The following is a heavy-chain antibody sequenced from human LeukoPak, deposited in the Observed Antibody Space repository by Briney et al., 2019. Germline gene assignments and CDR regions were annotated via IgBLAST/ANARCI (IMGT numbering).Heavy chain of an antibody. CDR3: ARGSIVVVPAAMYYYYYGVDV. J-gene: IGHJ6*02. D-gene: IGHD2-2*01. Sequence: ASVKVSCKASGYTFTSYDINWVRQATGQGLEWMGWMNPNSGNTGYAQKFQGRVTMTRNTSISTAYMELSSLRSEDTAVYYCARGSIVVVPAAMYYYYYGVDVWGQGTTVTVSS. CDR2: MNPNSGNT. CDR1: GYTFTSYD. V-gene: IGHV1-8*01.